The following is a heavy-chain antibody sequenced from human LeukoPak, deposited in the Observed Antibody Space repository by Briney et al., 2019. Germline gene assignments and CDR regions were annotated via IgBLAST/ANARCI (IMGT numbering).Heavy chain of an antibody. CDR1: GGSINNYY. J-gene: IGHJ5*02. Sequence: PSETLSLTCTVSGGSINNYYWSWIRQPPGKGLEWIAYIYETGHTGYNPSLKTRVTISLDTSKNQFSLKLNSVTAADTAVYYCARSSIAAITNWFDPWGQGTLVTVSS. CDR3: ARSSIAAITNWFDP. D-gene: IGHD6-6*01. CDR2: IYETGHT. V-gene: IGHV4-4*08.